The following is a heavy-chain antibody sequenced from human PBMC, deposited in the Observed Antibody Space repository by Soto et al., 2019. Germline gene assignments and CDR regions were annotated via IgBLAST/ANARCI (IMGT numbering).Heavy chain of an antibody. J-gene: IGHJ6*02. CDR1: GDSVSSNSAA. V-gene: IGHV6-1*01. CDR2: TYYRSKWYN. CDR3: ARVCFQAARRYYYNCMDV. Sequence: SQTLSLTCAISGDSVSSNSAAWNWIRQSPSGGLEWLGRTYYRSKWYNDYAVSVKSRITINPDTSKNQFSLQLNSVTPEDTAVYYCARVCFQAARRYYYNCMDVWGQGTPVTVSS. D-gene: IGHD6-6*01.